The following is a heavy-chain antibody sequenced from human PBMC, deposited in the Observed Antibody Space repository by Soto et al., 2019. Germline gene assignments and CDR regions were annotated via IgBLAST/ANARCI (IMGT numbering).Heavy chain of an antibody. Sequence: GLTLVNPTETLTLTCTVSGFSLSNARMGVSWIRQPPGKSLEWLAHIFSNDEKSYSTSLKSRLTISKDTSKSQVVLTMTNMDPVDTATYYCARTHVYYDSSGYYYYGMDVWGQGTTVTVSS. CDR1: GFSLSNARMG. V-gene: IGHV2-26*01. J-gene: IGHJ6*02. CDR2: IFSNDEK. D-gene: IGHD3-22*01. CDR3: ARTHVYYDSSGYYYYGMDV.